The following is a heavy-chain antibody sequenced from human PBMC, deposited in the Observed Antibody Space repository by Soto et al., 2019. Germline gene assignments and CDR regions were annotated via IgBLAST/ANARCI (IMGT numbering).Heavy chain of an antibody. D-gene: IGHD1-1*01. J-gene: IGHJ6*03. CDR1: GYTLTELS. CDR3: ARGFSGGYANPFYYYYYMDV. Sequence: GASVKVSCKVSGYTLTELSMHWVRQAPGKGLEWMGGFDPEDGETIYAQKFQGRVTMTTDTSTSTAYMELRSLRSDDTAVYYCARGFSGGYANPFYYYYYMDVWGKGTTVTVSS. V-gene: IGHV1-24*01. CDR2: FDPEDGET.